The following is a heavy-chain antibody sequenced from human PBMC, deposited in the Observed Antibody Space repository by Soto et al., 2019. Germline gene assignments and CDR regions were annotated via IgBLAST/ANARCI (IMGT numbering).Heavy chain of an antibody. D-gene: IGHD6-19*01. Sequence: KPSETLSLTCAVYGGSFSGYYWSWIRQPPGKGLEWIGEINHSGSTNYNPSLKSRVTISVDTSKNQFSLRLRSVTAADTAVYYCARIPYSSASFDYWGQGNLVTVSS. CDR3: ARIPYSSASFDY. CDR2: INHSGST. CDR1: GGSFSGYY. J-gene: IGHJ4*02. V-gene: IGHV4-34*01.